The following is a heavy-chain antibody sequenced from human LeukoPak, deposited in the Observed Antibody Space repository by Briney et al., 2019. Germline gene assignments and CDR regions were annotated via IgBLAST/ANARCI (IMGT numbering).Heavy chain of an antibody. J-gene: IGHJ4*02. V-gene: IGHV1-46*01. Sequence: ASVKVSCKASGGTFSSYAISWVRQAPGQGLEWMGIINPSGGSTSYAQKFQGRVTMTRDTSTSTVYMELSSLRSEDTAVYYCARDQGSSWYQPPDYRGQGTLVTVSS. CDR1: GGTFSSYA. CDR2: INPSGGST. D-gene: IGHD6-13*01. CDR3: ARDQGSSWYQPPDY.